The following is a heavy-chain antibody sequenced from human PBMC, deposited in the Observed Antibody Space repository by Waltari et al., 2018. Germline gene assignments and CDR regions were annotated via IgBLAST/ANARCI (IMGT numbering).Heavy chain of an antibody. Sequence: QVQLVQSGAEVKKPGSSVKVPCKASGGTFSSHPNIWLRQAPGQGLELMGRIIPILGIANYAQKFQGRVTITADKSTSTAYMELSSLRSEDTAVYYCARGPYSGSYNYWGQGTLVTVSS. V-gene: IGHV1-69*02. CDR3: ARGPYSGSYNY. CDR1: GGTFSSHP. CDR2: IIPILGIA. D-gene: IGHD1-26*01. J-gene: IGHJ4*02.